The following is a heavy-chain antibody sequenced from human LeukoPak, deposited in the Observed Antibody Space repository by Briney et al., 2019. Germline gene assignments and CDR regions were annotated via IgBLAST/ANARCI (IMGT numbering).Heavy chain of an antibody. Sequence: TSETLSLTCAVSGYSFMGLYWSWFRQPPGRGLEWIGEMSGGITNYHPSLQGRVTISIDSSKNQFSLQMTSVTGADTAVYYCARKQYNLNWDKIDSRGQGTLVTVSS. CDR3: ARKQYNLNWDKIDS. CDR1: GYSFMGLY. J-gene: IGHJ4*02. CDR2: MSGGIT. V-gene: IGHV4-34*01. D-gene: IGHD1/OR15-1a*01.